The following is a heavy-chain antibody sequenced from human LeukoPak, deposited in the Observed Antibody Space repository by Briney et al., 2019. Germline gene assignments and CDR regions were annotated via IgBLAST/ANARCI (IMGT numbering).Heavy chain of an antibody. Sequence: ASVKVSCKASGGTFSSYTISWVRQAPGQGLEWMGRINPNSGGTNYAQKFQGRVTMTRDTSISTAYMELSRLRSDDTAVYYCAIRGEGSSWSGYGDYWGQGTLVTVSS. CDR2: INPNSGGT. D-gene: IGHD6-13*01. J-gene: IGHJ4*02. CDR3: AIRGEGSSWSGYGDY. V-gene: IGHV1-2*06. CDR1: GGTFSSYT.